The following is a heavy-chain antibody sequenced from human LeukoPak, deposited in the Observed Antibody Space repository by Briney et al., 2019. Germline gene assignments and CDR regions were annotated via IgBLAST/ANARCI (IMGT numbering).Heavy chain of an antibody. D-gene: IGHD6-19*01. Sequence: GGSLRLSCAASGFTVSSNYMSWVRQAPGKGLEWVSVIYSGGSTYYADSVKGRFTISRDNSKNTLYLQMNSLRAEDTAVYYCAKEVSSGSGFDYWGQGTLVTVSS. J-gene: IGHJ4*02. CDR3: AKEVSSGSGFDY. V-gene: IGHV3-53*01. CDR2: IYSGGST. CDR1: GFTVSSNY.